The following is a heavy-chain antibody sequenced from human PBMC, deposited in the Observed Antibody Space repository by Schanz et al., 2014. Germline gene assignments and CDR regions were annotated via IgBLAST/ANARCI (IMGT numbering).Heavy chain of an antibody. CDR2: INHYGRT. D-gene: IGHD1-1*01. CDR1: GGSFIGYD. V-gene: IGHV4-34*01. J-gene: IGHJ1*01. CDR3: AIPRGSYAPNWSEARYFQH. Sequence: QVRLQQWGAGLLKPSGTLSLTCAVYGGSFIGYDWSWIRQFPGQDLEWIGDINHYGRTNYNPSLMGRVSISIDASQNQFSLKMPSVPAADTAIYYCAIPRGSYAPNWSEARYFQHWGQGSLVTVSS.